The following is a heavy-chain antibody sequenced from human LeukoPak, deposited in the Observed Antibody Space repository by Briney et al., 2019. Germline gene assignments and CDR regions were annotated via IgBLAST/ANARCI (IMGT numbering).Heavy chain of an antibody. CDR1: GFTFSRYS. Sequence: PGGSLRLSCAASGFTFSRYSMNWVRQAPGKGLEWVSSISSSSSYIYYADSVKGRFTISRDNAKNSLYLQMNSLRAEDMALYYCAKSKYLGGSYDYWGQGTLVTVSS. CDR3: AKSKYLGGSYDY. V-gene: IGHV3-21*04. J-gene: IGHJ4*02. D-gene: IGHD3-10*01. CDR2: ISSSSSYI.